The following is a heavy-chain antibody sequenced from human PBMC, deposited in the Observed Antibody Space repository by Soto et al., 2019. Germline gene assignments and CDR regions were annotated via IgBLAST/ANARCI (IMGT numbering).Heavy chain of an antibody. CDR1: GFTFCSYS. Sequence: GGSLRLSCAASGFTFCSYSMNWVRQAPGKGLEWVSSISSSSSYIYYADSVKGRFTISRDNAKNSLYLQMNSLRAEDTAVYYCAREGGGYVSWFDPWGQGTLVTVSS. J-gene: IGHJ5*02. CDR2: ISSSSSYI. CDR3: AREGGGYVSWFDP. V-gene: IGHV3-21*01. D-gene: IGHD5-12*01.